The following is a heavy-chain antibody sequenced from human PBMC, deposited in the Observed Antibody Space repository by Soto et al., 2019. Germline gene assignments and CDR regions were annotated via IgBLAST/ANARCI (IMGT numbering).Heavy chain of an antibody. D-gene: IGHD4-17*01. V-gene: IGHV3-30*18. Sequence: QVQLVESGGGVVQPGRLLRLSCAASGFPFTRYGMHWVRQAPGKGLEWVAVISDDGSNKYYADSVKGRFTISRDNSKNTMYLQMNSLRAEDTAVYYCAKDVALGYGDHWYFDFRGRGTLVTVSS. CDR1: GFPFTRYG. CDR3: AKDVALGYGDHWYFDF. CDR2: ISDDGSNK. J-gene: IGHJ2*01.